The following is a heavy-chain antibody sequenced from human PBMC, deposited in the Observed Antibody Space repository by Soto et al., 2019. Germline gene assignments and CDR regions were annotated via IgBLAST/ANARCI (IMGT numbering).Heavy chain of an antibody. J-gene: IGHJ5*02. V-gene: IGHV3-30-3*01. Sequence: QVQLVESGGGVVQPGRSLRLSCAASGFTFSSYAMHWVRQAPGKGLEWVAVISYDGSNKYYADSVKGRFTISRDNSKNTLYLQMNSLRAEDTAVYYCARGQKWVLMVYAPEAWGQGTLFTVSS. CDR2: ISYDGSNK. CDR1: GFTFSSYA. CDR3: ARGQKWVLMVYAPEA. D-gene: IGHD2-8*01.